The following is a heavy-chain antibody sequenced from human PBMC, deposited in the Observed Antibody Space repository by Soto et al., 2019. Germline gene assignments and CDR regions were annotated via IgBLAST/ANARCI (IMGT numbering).Heavy chain of an antibody. Sequence: SETLSLTCTVSGGSISSSSYYWGWIRQPPGKGLEWIGSIYYSGSTYYNPSLKSRVTISVDTSKNQFSLKLSSVTAADTAVYYRARVSYYDFGYNWFDPWGQGTLVTVSS. CDR2: IYYSGST. CDR3: ARVSYYDFGYNWFDP. CDR1: GGSISSSSYY. J-gene: IGHJ5*02. D-gene: IGHD3-3*01. V-gene: IGHV4-39*01.